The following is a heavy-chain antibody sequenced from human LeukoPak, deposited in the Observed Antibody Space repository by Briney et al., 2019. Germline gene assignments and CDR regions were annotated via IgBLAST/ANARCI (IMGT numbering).Heavy chain of an antibody. CDR2: ISGSGGST. D-gene: IGHD4-17*01. Sequence: GGSLRLSRAASGFTFSSYAMSWVRQAPGKGLEWVSAISGSGGSTYYADSVKGRFTISRDNSKNTLYLQMNSLRAEDTAVYYCAKASTVTNYYYYYYMDVWGKGTTVAVSS. V-gene: IGHV3-23*01. CDR1: GFTFSSYA. J-gene: IGHJ6*03. CDR3: AKASTVTNYYYYYYMDV.